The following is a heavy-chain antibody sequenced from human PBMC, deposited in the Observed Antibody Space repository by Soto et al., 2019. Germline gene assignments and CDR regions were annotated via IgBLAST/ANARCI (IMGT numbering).Heavy chain of an antibody. CDR2: ISSTGGTT. Sequence: EVTLLESGGSLEKPGGSLRLSCGASGFTFASYKMAWVRQAPGKGLEWVSMISSTGGTTYYADSVKGRFTISRDNSRDTIYLQMNSLRADDTAVYYCGKDSVVPSARPGVSGGVFESWGQGTQVIVSS. CDR3: GKDSVVPSARPGVSGGVFES. J-gene: IGHJ4*02. V-gene: IGHV3-23*01. CDR1: GFTFASYK. D-gene: IGHD2-2*01.